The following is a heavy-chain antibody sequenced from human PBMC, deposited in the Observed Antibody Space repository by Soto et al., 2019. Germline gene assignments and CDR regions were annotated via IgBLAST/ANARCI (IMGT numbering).Heavy chain of an antibody. V-gene: IGHV3-23*01. CDR1: GFTFSTYV. Sequence: EVQLLESGGGLVQPGGSLRLSCAASGFTFSTYVMVWVRQAPGKGLEWVSAIGGSGGSTYYADSVQGRFTIARDNSKNTLYLQMNSLRAEDTAVYYCAKDREAYDFWCGYYGDWFDPWGQGTLVTVSS. J-gene: IGHJ5*02. CDR2: IGGSGGST. CDR3: AKDREAYDFWCGYYGDWFDP. D-gene: IGHD3-3*01.